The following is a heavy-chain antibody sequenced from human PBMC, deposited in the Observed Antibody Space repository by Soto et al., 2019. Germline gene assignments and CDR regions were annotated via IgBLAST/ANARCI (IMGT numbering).Heavy chain of an antibody. CDR3: ARRYGSCFDY. Sequence: SETLSLTCIVSGASVSHGYWSWIRQPPGKGLEWIGFMYFGGSFNYNPSLKSRVTISVDTSKNQFSLKLSSVTAADTAVYYCARRYGSCFDYWGQGTLVTVS. CDR1: GASVSHGY. J-gene: IGHJ4*02. CDR2: MYFGGSF. V-gene: IGHV4-59*08. D-gene: IGHD5-18*01.